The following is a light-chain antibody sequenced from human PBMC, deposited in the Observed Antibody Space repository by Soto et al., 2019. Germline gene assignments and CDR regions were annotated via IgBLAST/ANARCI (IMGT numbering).Light chain of an antibody. CDR3: HQTSAAPFP. J-gene: IGKJ3*01. CDR1: RNINTY. Sequence: DIQMAQSPSSLSASVGDTITITCRASRNINTYLNWYQQKPGKAPKLLIFGASSLQSGVPSRFSGRGSRTDFTLTINSLQPEDFATYCCHQTSAAPFPFGPGTKVDIK. CDR2: GAS. V-gene: IGKV1-39*01.